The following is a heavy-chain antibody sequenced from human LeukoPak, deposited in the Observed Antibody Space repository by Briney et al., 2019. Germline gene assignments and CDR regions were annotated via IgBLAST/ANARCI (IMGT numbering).Heavy chain of an antibody. D-gene: IGHD4-17*01. CDR3: ARCPDYGVEYWYFDL. V-gene: IGHV4-59*01. Sequence: SETLSLTCTVSGGSISSYYWSWLRQPPGKGLEWIGYIYYSGSTNYNPSLKSRVTISVDTSKNQFSLKLSSVTAADTAVYYCARCPDYGVEYWYFDLWGRGTLVTVSS. CDR1: GGSISSYY. CDR2: IYYSGST. J-gene: IGHJ2*01.